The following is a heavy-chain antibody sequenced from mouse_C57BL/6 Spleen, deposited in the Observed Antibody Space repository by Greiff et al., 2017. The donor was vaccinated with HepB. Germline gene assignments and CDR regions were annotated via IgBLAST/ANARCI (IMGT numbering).Heavy chain of an antibody. J-gene: IGHJ4*01. Sequence: VQLQQSGPELVKPGASVKISCKASGYAFSSSWMNWVKQRPGKGLEWIGRIYPGDGDTNYNGKFKGKATLTADKSSSTAYMQLSSLTSEDSAVYFWARWGTGEGDYAMDYWGQGTSVTVSS. CDR1: GYAFSSSW. CDR3: ARWGTGEGDYAMDY. CDR2: IYPGDGDT. D-gene: IGHD2-14*01. V-gene: IGHV1-82*01.